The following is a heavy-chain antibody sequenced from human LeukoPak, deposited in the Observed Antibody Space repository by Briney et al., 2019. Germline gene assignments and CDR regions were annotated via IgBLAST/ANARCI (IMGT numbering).Heavy chain of an antibody. Sequence: SGTLSLTCAVSGGSISSSNWWSWVRQPPGKGLEWIGEIYHSGSTNYNSSLKSRVTISVDKSKNQFSLKLSSVTAADTAVYYCASPAYGSRPGMDVWGQGTTVTVSS. V-gene: IGHV4-4*02. CDR2: IYHSGST. CDR3: ASPAYGSRPGMDV. D-gene: IGHD3-10*01. CDR1: GGSISSSNW. J-gene: IGHJ6*02.